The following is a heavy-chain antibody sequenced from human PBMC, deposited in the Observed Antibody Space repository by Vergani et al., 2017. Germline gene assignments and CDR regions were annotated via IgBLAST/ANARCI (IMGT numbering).Heavy chain of an antibody. J-gene: IGHJ6*02. V-gene: IGHV3-23*01. D-gene: IGHD1-26*01. CDR1: GFTFSSYA. CDR2: ISGSGGST. CDR3: AYNNRYSGTPRGLYYYYGMDV. Sequence: EVQLLESGGGLVQPGGSLRLSCAASGFTFSSYAMSWVRQAPGKGLEWVSAISGSGGSTYYAESVKGRLPISRDNSKNTLYLQMNSLKAEDTAVYYCAYNNRYSGTPRGLYYYYGMDVWGQGTTVTVSS.